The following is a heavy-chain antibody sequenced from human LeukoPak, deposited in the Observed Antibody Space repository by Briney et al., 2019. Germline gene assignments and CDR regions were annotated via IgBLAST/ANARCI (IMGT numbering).Heavy chain of an antibody. CDR1: GFTFSSYG. CDR3: AKGVRPGYYDSSGYYSN. J-gene: IGHJ4*02. CDR2: IRYDGSNK. Sequence: YPGGSLRLSCAASGFTFSSYGMHWVRQAPGKGLEWVAFIRYDGSNKYYADSVKGRFTISRDNSKNTLYLQMNSLRAEDTAVYYCAKGVRPGYYDSSGYYSNWGQGTLVTVSS. V-gene: IGHV3-30*02. D-gene: IGHD3-22*01.